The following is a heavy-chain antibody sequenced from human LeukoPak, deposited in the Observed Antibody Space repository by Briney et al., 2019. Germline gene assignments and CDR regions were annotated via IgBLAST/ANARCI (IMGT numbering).Heavy chain of an antibody. J-gene: IGHJ4*02. D-gene: IGHD3-10*01. Sequence: SETLSLTCTVSGGSISSGDYYWSWIRQPPGKGLEWIGEINHSGSTNYNPSLKSRVTISVDTSKNQFSLKLSSVTAADTAVYYCASRITTGSWARAGFDYWGQGTLVTVSS. CDR2: INHSGST. CDR3: ASRITTGSWARAGFDY. CDR1: GGSISSGDYY. V-gene: IGHV4-39*07.